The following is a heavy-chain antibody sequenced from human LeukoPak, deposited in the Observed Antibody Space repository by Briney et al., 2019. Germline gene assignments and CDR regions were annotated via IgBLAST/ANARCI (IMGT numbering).Heavy chain of an antibody. J-gene: IGHJ4*02. CDR2: ISGSGGST. D-gene: IGHD3-22*01. CDR3: AKDKDYYDSSGNFGNPTVFDY. V-gene: IGHV3-23*01. CDR1: GFTFSSYA. Sequence: WGSLRLSCAASGFTFSSYAMSWVRQAPGKGLEWVSAISGSGGSTYYADSVKGRFTISRDNSKNTLYLQVNSLRAEDTAVYYCAKDKDYYDSSGNFGNPTVFDYWGQGTLVTVSS.